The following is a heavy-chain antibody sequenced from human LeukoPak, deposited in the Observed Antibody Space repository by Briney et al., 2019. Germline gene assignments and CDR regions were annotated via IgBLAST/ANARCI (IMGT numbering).Heavy chain of an antibody. Sequence: ASVKVSCKASGYTFTSYGISWVRQAPGQGLEWMGWISAYNGNTNYPQTLHGRVTMTTDTSTSTAYMELRRLRSDDTAVYYCARVQGGGPEPQGTWGQGTLVTVSS. CDR3: ARVQGGGPEPQGT. CDR2: ISAYNGNT. V-gene: IGHV1-18*01. D-gene: IGHD1-14*01. CDR1: GYTFTSYG. J-gene: IGHJ5*02.